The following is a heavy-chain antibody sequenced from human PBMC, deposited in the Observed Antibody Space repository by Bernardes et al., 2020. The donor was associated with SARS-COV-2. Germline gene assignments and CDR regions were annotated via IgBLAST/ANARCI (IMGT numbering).Heavy chain of an antibody. V-gene: IGHV3-53*04. CDR3: ARGYYDFWSGTLMDV. CDR2: IYSGGST. CDR1: GFTVSSNY. Sequence: GGSLRLSCAASGFTVSSNYMSWVRQAPGKGLEWVSVIYSGGSTYYADSVKGRFTISRHNSKNTLYLQMNSLRAEDTAVYYCARGYYDFWSGTLMDVWGKGTTVTVSS. D-gene: IGHD3-3*01. J-gene: IGHJ6*03.